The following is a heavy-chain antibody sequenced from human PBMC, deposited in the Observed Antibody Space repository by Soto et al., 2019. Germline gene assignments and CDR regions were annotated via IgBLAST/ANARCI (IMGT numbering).Heavy chain of an antibody. CDR3: AKDFYTVGVSPAPRPHYFDS. D-gene: IGHD4-17*01. CDR2: ISFDSTKT. V-gene: IGHV3-30*18. CDR1: GFTLRTYG. J-gene: IGHJ4*02. Sequence: QVQLVESGGGVVPPGRSLRLSCAASGFTLRTYGMHWVRQAPGKGLEWVSLISFDSTKTYYADSVRGRFTISRDTSKNTLYLQMNSLTPQDTAVSYCAKDFYTVGVSPAPRPHYFDSWGQGTLVTVSS.